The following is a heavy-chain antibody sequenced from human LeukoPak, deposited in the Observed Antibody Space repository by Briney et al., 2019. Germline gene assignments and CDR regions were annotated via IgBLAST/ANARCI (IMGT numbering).Heavy chain of an antibody. CDR2: ISSSSSTI. CDR1: GFTFSSYS. Sequence: AGSLRLSCAASGFTFSSYSMNWVRQAPGKGLEWVSYISSSSSTIYYADSVKGRFTISRDNAKNSLYLQMNSLRAEDTAVYYCANVVGATESDYWGQGTLVTVSS. D-gene: IGHD1-26*01. J-gene: IGHJ4*02. V-gene: IGHV3-48*01. CDR3: ANVVGATESDY.